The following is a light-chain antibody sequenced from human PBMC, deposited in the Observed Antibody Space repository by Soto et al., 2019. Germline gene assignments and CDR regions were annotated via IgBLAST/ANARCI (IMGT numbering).Light chain of an antibody. CDR3: QHYNSYSEA. V-gene: IGKV1-5*03. J-gene: IGKJ1*01. Sequence: DIQMTQSPSTLSGSVGDRVTITCRASQTISSWLAWYQQKPGKAPKLLIYKASTLKSGVPSRFSGSGSGTEFTRTIRSLQPDDFATYYCQHYNSYSEAFGQGTKVEL. CDR2: KAS. CDR1: QTISSW.